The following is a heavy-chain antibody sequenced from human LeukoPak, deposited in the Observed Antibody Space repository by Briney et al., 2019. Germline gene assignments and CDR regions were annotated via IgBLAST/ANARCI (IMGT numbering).Heavy chain of an antibody. CDR2: ISSSGSTI. Sequence: PGGSLRLSCAASGFTFSDYYMSWIRQAPGKGLEWVSYISSSGSTIYYADSVKGRFTISRDNAKSSLYLQMNSLRAEDTAVYYCARDGDLFLRGNWFDPWGQGTLVTVSS. J-gene: IGHJ5*02. D-gene: IGHD7-27*01. CDR1: GFTFSDYY. CDR3: ARDGDLFLRGNWFDP. V-gene: IGHV3-11*01.